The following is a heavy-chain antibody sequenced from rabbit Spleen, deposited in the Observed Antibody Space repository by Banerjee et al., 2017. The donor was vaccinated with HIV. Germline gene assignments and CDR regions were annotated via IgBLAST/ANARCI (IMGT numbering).Heavy chain of an antibody. J-gene: IGHJ6*01. CDR2: IDAGSSGFT. CDR3: ARDTSSSFSSYGMDL. V-gene: IGHV1S45*01. CDR1: GVSFSVSSY. D-gene: IGHD1-1*01. Sequence: QEQLEESGGDLVKPGASLTLTCIASGVSFSVSSYMCWVRQAPGKGLEWIACIDAGSSGFTYAASWAKGRFTISKTSSTTVTLQMTSLTAADTATYFCARDTSSSFSSYGMDLWAQGPSSPS.